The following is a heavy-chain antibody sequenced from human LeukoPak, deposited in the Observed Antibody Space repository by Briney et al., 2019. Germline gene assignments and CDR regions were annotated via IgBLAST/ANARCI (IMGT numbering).Heavy chain of an antibody. CDR2: ISGSGGST. D-gene: IGHD3-22*01. Sequence: GGTLRLSCAASGFTFSSYGMSWVRQAPGKGLEWVSAISGSGGSTYYADSVKGRFTISRDNSKNTLYLQMNSLRAEDTAVYYCAKSYYYDSSGYRTLPPGFDYWGQGTLVTVSS. CDR1: GFTFSSYG. J-gene: IGHJ4*02. V-gene: IGHV3-23*01. CDR3: AKSYYYDSSGYRTLPPGFDY.